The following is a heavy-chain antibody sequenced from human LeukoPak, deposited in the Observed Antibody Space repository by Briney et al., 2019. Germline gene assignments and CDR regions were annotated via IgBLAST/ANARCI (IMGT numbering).Heavy chain of an antibody. CDR1: GYTFTSYA. V-gene: IGHV7-4-1*02. CDR2: INTNTGNP. J-gene: IGHJ4*02. D-gene: IGHD3-10*01. CDR3: ARGGYGSGSYYNQDY. Sequence: ASVKVSCKASGYTFTSYAMNWVRQAPGQGLEWMGWINTNTGNPTYAQGFTGRFVFSLDTSVSTAYLQISSLKAEDTAVYYCARGGYGSGSYYNQDYWGQGTLVTVSS.